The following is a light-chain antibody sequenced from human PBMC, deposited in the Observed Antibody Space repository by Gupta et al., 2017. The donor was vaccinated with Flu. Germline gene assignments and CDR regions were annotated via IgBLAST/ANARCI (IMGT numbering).Light chain of an antibody. V-gene: IGLV3-1*01. CDR1: KCGDKY. Sequence: SPGQTASITCSGDKCGDKYAYWYQQKPGHFPVLVIYQDTKRPSGIPERFSGSNSGNTATLTISETQAMDEADYYCQAWDSTTGVFGGGTQLTVL. CDR3: QAWDSTTGV. J-gene: IGLJ3*02. CDR2: QDT.